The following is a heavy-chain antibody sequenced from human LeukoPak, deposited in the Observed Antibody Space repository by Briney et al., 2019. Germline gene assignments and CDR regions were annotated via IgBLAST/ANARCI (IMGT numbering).Heavy chain of an antibody. V-gene: IGHV4-30-2*01. D-gene: IGHD6-19*01. CDR2: IHHSGST. J-gene: IGHJ5*02. CDR3: ARADLAVANWFNP. Sequence: SETLSLTCTVSGGSISSGGYYWSWIRQPPGKGLEWIGYIHHSGSTYYNPSLKSRVTISVDRSKNQFSLKLSSVTAADTAVYYCARADLAVANWFNPWGQGTLVTVSS. CDR1: GGSISSGGYY.